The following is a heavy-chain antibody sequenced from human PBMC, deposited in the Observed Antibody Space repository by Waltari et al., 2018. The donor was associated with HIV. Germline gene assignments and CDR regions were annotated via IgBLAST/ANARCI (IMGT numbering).Heavy chain of an antibody. D-gene: IGHD1-26*01. Sequence: EVQLLESGGGLVQPGGSLRLSCADSVFTFSSYSISWVRQDPGKGVEWGSAISGSGGSTYYADSVKGRFTISRDNSKNTLYLQMNSLRAEDTAVYYCAKDPFPGGSYDYWGQGTLVTVSS. CDR3: AKDPFPGGSYDY. CDR2: ISGSGGST. J-gene: IGHJ4*02. V-gene: IGHV3-23*01. CDR1: VFTFSSYS.